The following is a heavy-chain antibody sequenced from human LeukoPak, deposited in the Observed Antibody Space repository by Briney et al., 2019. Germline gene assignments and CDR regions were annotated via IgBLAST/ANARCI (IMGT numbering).Heavy chain of an antibody. Sequence: SETLSLTCTVSGGSISTYYWSWIRQPPGKGLEWIGNIYYSGNTNYNPSLKSRVTISVDTSKNRFSLKLSSVTAADTAVYYCARASYSSGWYTVYYMDVWGKGTTVTVSS. V-gene: IGHV4-59*01. CDR3: ARASYSSGWYTVYYMDV. CDR1: GGSISTYY. CDR2: IYYSGNT. D-gene: IGHD6-19*01. J-gene: IGHJ6*03.